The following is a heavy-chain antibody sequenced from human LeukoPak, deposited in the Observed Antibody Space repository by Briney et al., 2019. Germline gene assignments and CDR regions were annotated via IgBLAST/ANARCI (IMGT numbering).Heavy chain of an antibody. D-gene: IGHD1-26*01. CDR2: ISSSGSTI. CDR3: ARDSPGDYYYYYGMDV. CDR1: GFTFSDYY. J-gene: IGHJ6*02. V-gene: IGHV3-11*01. Sequence: GGSLRLSCAASGFTFSDYYMSWIRQAPGNGLEWVSYISSSGSTIYYADSVKGRFTISRDNAKNSLYLQMNSLRAEDTAVYYCARDSPGDYYYYYGMDVWGQGTTVTVSS.